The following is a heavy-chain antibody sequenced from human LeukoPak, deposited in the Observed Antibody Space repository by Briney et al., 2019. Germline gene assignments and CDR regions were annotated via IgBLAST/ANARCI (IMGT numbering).Heavy chain of an antibody. CDR2: IKTDGSNT. D-gene: IGHD2/OR15-2a*01. Sequence: GGSLRLSCAASGFTFGSYAMSWVRQAPGKGLVWVSRIKTDGSNTKYADSVKGRFSISRDNAKKTLYLQMNSLRIEDTAVYYCVRDVPKQNFDFWGQGVLVTVSS. J-gene: IGHJ4*02. CDR3: VRDVPKQNFDF. V-gene: IGHV3-74*03. CDR1: GFTFGSYA.